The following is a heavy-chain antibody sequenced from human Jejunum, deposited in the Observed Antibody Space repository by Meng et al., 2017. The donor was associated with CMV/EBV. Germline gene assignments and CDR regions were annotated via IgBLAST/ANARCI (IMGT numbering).Heavy chain of an antibody. J-gene: IGHJ4*02. V-gene: IGHV3-66*01. CDR2: VYADGTT. D-gene: IGHD3-3*01. CDR3: AKDYRFWSGDRD. Sequence: AAPGFSVRINYINLVPHARGKGLEWVSVVYADGTTNYSDSVRGRFAISRDDSKNTLDLQMNSLRAEDTAIYYCAKDYRFWSGDRDWGQGTLVTVSS. CDR1: GFSVRINY.